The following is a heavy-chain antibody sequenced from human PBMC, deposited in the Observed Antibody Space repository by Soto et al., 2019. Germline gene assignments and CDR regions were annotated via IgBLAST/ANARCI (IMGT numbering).Heavy chain of an antibody. J-gene: IGHJ5*02. Sequence: QVHLQQWGAGLLKPSETLSLTCAVYGESFIGYYWTWIRQPPGKGLEWIGEINHRGSTNYNPSLKSRVTISIDTSKTQFSLKLSSVTAADTSVYYCARTDIVTTNWFDTGGQGTLVTVSS. V-gene: IGHV4-34*02. CDR1: GESFIGYY. D-gene: IGHD5-12*01. CDR2: INHRGST. CDR3: ARTDIVTTNWFDT.